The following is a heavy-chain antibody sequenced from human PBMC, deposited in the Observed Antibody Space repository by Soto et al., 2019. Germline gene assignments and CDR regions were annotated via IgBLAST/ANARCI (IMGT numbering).Heavy chain of an antibody. D-gene: IGHD2-15*01. Sequence: EVRVLESGGGLVQPGGSLRLSCAASGFTFSSYAMGWVRQAPGKGLEWVSGIDGSGGDTSFADSVKGRFTISRDNSENTLYLHMNSLRAEDTARYYCAKEIVAAAYVETSPFDFWGQGTLVTVSS. V-gene: IGHV3-23*01. J-gene: IGHJ4*02. CDR2: IDGSGGDT. CDR1: GFTFSSYA. CDR3: AKEIVAAAYVETSPFDF.